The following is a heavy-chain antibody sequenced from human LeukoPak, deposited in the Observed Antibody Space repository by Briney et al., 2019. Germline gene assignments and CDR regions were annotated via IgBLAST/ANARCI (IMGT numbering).Heavy chain of an antibody. Sequence: GWALTLSRVDSRFSFRRYFLLGVRQAPAKGLAGVSRFNLVECTTHYAHSVKGRFTISRDNAKNTLYLQMNSLRAEDTAVYYCARGLRSGYHPHYYYYGMDVWGQGTTVTVSS. D-gene: IGHD3-3*01. CDR1: RFSFRRYF. V-gene: IGHV3-74*01. CDR3: ARGLRSGYHPHYYYYGMDV. J-gene: IGHJ6*02. CDR2: FNLVECTT.